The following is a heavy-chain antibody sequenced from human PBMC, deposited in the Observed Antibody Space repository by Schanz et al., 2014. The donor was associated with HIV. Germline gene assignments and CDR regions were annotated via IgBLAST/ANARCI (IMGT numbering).Heavy chain of an antibody. J-gene: IGHJ6*02. V-gene: IGHV3-48*01. Sequence: EVQLLQSGGGLIQPGGSLRLSCAASGFSFSMYSMNWVRQAPGKGLEWVSKISSSSSVRHYADSVKGRFTVSRDNAKNSLSLQMNSLRAEDTAVYYCARSPSYGMDVWGQGTTVTVSS. CDR1: GFSFSMYS. CDR3: ARSPSYGMDV. CDR2: ISSSSSVR.